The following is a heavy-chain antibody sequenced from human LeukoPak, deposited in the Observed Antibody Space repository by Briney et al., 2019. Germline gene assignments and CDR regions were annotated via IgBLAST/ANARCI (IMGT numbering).Heavy chain of an antibody. V-gene: IGHV3-48*01. CDR2: ISSSSSTI. J-gene: IGHJ6*03. Sequence: GGSLRLSCAASGFTFSSYSMNWVRQAPGKGLEWVSYISSSSSTIYYADSVKGRFTISRDNAKNSLYLQMNSLRAEDTAVYYCAREPTREYCSSTSCRIYYYYYYMDVWGKGTTVTVSS. CDR1: GFTFSSYS. D-gene: IGHD2-2*01. CDR3: AREPTREYCSSTSCRIYYYYYYMDV.